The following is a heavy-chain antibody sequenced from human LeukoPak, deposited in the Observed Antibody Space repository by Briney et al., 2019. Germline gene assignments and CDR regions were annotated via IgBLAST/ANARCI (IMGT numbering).Heavy chain of an antibody. Sequence: GASVKVSCKASGYTFTNYGISWVRQAPGQGLEWMGWISAYNGNTNYAQKLQGRVTMTTDTSTSTAYMELRSLRSDDTAVYYCARDRRHIVVVEAATQSDYWGQGTLVTVSS. V-gene: IGHV1-18*01. CDR2: ISAYNGNT. D-gene: IGHD2-15*01. J-gene: IGHJ4*02. CDR1: GYTFTNYG. CDR3: ARDRRHIVVVEAATQSDY.